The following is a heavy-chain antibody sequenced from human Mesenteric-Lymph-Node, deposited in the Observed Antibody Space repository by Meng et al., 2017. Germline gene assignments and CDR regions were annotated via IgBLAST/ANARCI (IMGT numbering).Heavy chain of an antibody. J-gene: IGHJ3*02. CDR1: GGSFSGYY. CDR2: INHSGST. CDR3: ARGKSWATMIVVVGGAFDI. V-gene: IGHV4-34*01. D-gene: IGHD3-22*01. Sequence: GSLRLSCAVYGGSFSGYYWSWIRQPPGKGLEWIGEINHSGSTNYNPSLKSRVTISVDTSKNQFSLKLSSVTAADTAVYYCARGKSWATMIVVVGGAFDIWGQGTRVTVSS.